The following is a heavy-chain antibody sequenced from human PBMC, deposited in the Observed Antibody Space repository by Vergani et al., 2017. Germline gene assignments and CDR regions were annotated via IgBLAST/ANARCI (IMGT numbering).Heavy chain of an antibody. V-gene: IGHV4-39*01. J-gene: IGHJ4*02. D-gene: IGHD4-17*01. Sequence: QLQLQESGPGLVKPSETLSLTCTVSGGSISSSSYYWGWIRQPPGKGREWIGSIYYSGSTYYNPSLKSRVTISVDTSKNQFSLKLSSVTAADTAMYYCARRVDYVTEAYFDYWGQGTLVTVSS. CDR2: IYYSGST. CDR1: GGSISSSSYY. CDR3: ARRVDYVTEAYFDY.